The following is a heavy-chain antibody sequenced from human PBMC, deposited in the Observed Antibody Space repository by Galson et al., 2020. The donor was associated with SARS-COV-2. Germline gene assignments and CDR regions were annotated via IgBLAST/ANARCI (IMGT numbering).Heavy chain of an antibody. J-gene: IGHJ4*02. D-gene: IGHD3-10*01. CDR3: ARFSVWYYPGEYYMFQMPY. CDR2: IWYEGRNK. V-gene: IGHV3-33*03. Sequence: GESLKISCAASGFTFSSHGMHWVRQAPGKGLEWVAVIWYEGRNKYYADSVKGRFTVSRDNAKNSLFLQMDSLRAEDTAVYYCARFSVWYYPGEYYMFQMPYWGQGTLVTVSS. CDR1: GFTFSSHG.